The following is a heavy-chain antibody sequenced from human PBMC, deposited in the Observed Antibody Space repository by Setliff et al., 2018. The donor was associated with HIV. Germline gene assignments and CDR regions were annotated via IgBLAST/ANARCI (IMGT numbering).Heavy chain of an antibody. CDR3: ASGTAYYNFWSGYSQDYYYYMDV. D-gene: IGHD3-3*01. CDR1: GGSFSGYY. Sequence: SETLSLTCAVYGGSFSGYYWSWIRQSPGKGLEWIGEINHSGSTKYNTSLKSRVTISVDTSKNQSSLQLSSVTAADTAVYYCASGTAYYNFWSGYSQDYYYYMDVWGKGTTVTVSS. J-gene: IGHJ6*03. V-gene: IGHV4-34*01. CDR2: INHSGST.